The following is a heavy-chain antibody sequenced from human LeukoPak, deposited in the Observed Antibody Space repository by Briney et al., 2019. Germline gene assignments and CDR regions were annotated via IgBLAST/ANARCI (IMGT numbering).Heavy chain of an antibody. CDR2: INPNSGGT. D-gene: IGHD6-6*01. Sequence: ASVKVSCKASGYTFTGYYMHWVRQAPGQGLEWMGWINPNSGGTNYAQKFQGRVTMTRDTSISTAYMELSRLRSDDTAVYYCARGPRYIGGGSSFGYFDYWGQGTLVTVSS. CDR1: GYTFTGYY. J-gene: IGHJ4*02. CDR3: ARGPRYIGGGSSFGYFDY. V-gene: IGHV1-2*02.